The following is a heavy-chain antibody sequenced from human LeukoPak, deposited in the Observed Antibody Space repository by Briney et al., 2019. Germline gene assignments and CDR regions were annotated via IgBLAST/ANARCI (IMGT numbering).Heavy chain of an antibody. CDR2: IRYDGSDK. D-gene: IGHD2-15*01. CDR1: GFTFRTSG. Sequence: GGSLRLSCAASGFTFRTSGMHWVRQAPGKGLEWVTFIRYDGSDKYYGDSVKGRFTISRDNSKNTVSLQMNSLRAEDTAVYYCAKALLVSVVVVAANDYWGQGTLVTVSS. V-gene: IGHV3-30*02. CDR3: AKALLVSVVVVAANDY. J-gene: IGHJ4*02.